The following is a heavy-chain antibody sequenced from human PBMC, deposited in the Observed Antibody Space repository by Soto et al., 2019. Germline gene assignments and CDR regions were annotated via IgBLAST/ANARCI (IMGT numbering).Heavy chain of an antibody. CDR3: VRGVSH. V-gene: IGHV4-31*01. J-gene: IGHJ4*02. CDR2: IDYRGST. D-gene: IGHD6-13*01. Sequence: QVQLQESGPGLVKPSQTLSLTCTVSGGFISSGGYYWSWIRQHPGKGLEWIGYIDYRGSTDCSPSIKRQVTISLDASKHQFSLKLSSVTAGDTAVYFCVRGVSHWGLGTLVTVSS. CDR1: GGFISSGGYY.